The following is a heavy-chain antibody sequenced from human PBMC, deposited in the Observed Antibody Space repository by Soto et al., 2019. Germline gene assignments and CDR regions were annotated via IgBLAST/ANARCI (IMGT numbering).Heavy chain of an antibody. D-gene: IGHD3-9*01. CDR1: GYTFSSYA. CDR3: ARSAPNATYYDILTGYPYYFDY. V-gene: IGHV1-69*06. Sequence: QVQLVQSGAEVKKPGASVKVSCKASGYTFSSYAISWVRQAPGQGLEWMGGIIPIFGTANYAQKFQGRVTITADKSTSTAYMELSSLRSEDTAVYYCARSAPNATYYDILTGYPYYFDYWGQGTLVTVSS. CDR2: IIPIFGTA. J-gene: IGHJ4*02.